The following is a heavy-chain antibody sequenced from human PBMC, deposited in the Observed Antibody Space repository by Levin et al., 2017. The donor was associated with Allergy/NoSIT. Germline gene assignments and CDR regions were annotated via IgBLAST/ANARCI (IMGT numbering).Heavy chain of an antibody. D-gene: IGHD3-16*02. Sequence: SETLSLTCAVSGVSISSGGYYWSWIRQHPGKGLEWIGYIYYSGSTYYNPSLKSRVTISVDTSKNQFSLKLSSVTAADTAVYYCARDIGLRVGELSLILDYWGQGTLVTVSS. CDR1: GVSISSGGYY. J-gene: IGHJ4*02. V-gene: IGHV4-31*11. CDR3: ARDIGLRVGELSLILDY. CDR2: IYYSGST.